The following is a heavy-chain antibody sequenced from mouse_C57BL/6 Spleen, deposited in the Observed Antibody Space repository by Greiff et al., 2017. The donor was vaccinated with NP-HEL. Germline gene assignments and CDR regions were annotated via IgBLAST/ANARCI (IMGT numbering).Heavy chain of an antibody. J-gene: IGHJ2*01. CDR1: GFTFSSYA. Sequence: EVKLMESGEGLVKPGGSLKLSCAASGFTFSSYAMSWVRQTPEKRLEWVAYISSGGDYIYYADTVKGRFTISRDNARNTLYLQMSSLKSEDTAMYYCTRDKAGTGFDYWGQGTTLTVSS. V-gene: IGHV5-9-1*02. CDR2: ISSGGDYI. CDR3: TRDKAGTGFDY. D-gene: IGHD4-1*01.